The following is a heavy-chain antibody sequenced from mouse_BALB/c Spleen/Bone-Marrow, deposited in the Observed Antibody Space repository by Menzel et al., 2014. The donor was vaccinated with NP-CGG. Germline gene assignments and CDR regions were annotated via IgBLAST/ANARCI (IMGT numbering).Heavy chain of an antibody. Sequence: VQLQQSGAGLVKPGAPVKLSCKASGYTFTSYWMDWVKQKPGRGLEWIGRIDPSDSETHYNQKFKDKATLTVDKSSSTAYIQVSSLTSEDSAVYHCARALGDGYYYAMDYWGQGTSVTVSS. J-gene: IGHJ4*01. D-gene: IGHD2-3*01. CDR3: ARALGDGYYYAMDY. CDR1: GYTFTSYW. V-gene: IGHV1-69*02. CDR2: IDPSDSET.